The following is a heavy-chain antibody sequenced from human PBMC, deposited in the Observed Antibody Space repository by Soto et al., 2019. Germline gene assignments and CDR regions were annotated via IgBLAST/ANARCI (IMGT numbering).Heavy chain of an antibody. CDR2: IIPILGIA. D-gene: IGHD3-10*01. CDR1: GGTFSSYT. V-gene: IGHV1-69*04. J-gene: IGHJ5*02. CDR3: ARDYYGSGSYYYWFDP. Sequence: SVKVSCKASGGTFSSYTISWVRQAPGQGLEWMGRIIPILGIANYAQKFQGRVTITADKSTSTAYMELSSLRSEDTAVYYCARDYYGSGSYYYWFDPWGQGTLVTVSS.